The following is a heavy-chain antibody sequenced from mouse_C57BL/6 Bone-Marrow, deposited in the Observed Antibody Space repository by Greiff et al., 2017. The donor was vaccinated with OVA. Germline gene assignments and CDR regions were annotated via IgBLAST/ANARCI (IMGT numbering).Heavy chain of an antibody. CDR3: ARSNWGYAMDY. CDR1: GYTFTSYW. J-gene: IGHJ4*01. V-gene: IGHV1-59*01. Sequence: VQLQQPGAELVRPGTSVKLSCKASGYTFTSYWMHWVKQRPGQGLEWIGVIDPSDSYTNYNQKFKGKATLTVDTSSSTAYMQLSSLTSEDSAVYSCARSNWGYAMDYWGQGTSVTVSS. CDR2: IDPSDSYT. D-gene: IGHD4-1*01.